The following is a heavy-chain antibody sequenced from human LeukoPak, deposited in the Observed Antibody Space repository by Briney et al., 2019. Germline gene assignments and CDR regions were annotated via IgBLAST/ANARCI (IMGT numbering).Heavy chain of an antibody. J-gene: IGHJ4*02. CDR3: ARGSEKSNPFDY. CDR2: INHSGST. D-gene: IGHD2-8*01. CDR1: GGSFSGYY. Sequence: SETLSLTCAVYGGSFSGYYWSWIRQPPGKGLEWIGEINHSGSTNYNPSLKSRVTISVDTSKNQFSLKLSSVTAADTAVYYCARGSEKSNPFDYWGQGTLVTLSS. V-gene: IGHV4-34*01.